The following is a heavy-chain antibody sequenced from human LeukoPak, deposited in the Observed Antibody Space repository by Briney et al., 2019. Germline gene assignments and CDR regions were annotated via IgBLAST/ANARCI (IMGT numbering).Heavy chain of an antibody. Sequence: GGSLRLSCAASGFTFSNAWMSWVRQAPGKGLEWVSAISGSGGSTYYADSVKGRFTISRDNSKNTLYLQMNSLRAEDTAVYYCAKEGLRHYYYYMDVWGKGTTVTISS. D-gene: IGHD5-12*01. CDR3: AKEGLRHYYYYMDV. V-gene: IGHV3-23*01. J-gene: IGHJ6*03. CDR1: GFTFSNAW. CDR2: ISGSGGST.